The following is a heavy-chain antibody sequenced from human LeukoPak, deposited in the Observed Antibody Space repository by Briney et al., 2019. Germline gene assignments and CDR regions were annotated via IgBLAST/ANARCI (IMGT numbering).Heavy chain of an antibody. Sequence: GGSLRLSCAASGFTFSSYSMNWVRQAPGKGLEWVSYISSSSSTIYYADSVKGRFTISRDNSKNTLYLQMNSLRAEDTAIYYCAKNGDRGAYCSGGSCYPYYYYYMDVWGKGTTVTVSS. CDR3: AKNGDRGAYCSGGSCYPYYYYYMDV. J-gene: IGHJ6*03. CDR2: ISSSSSTI. V-gene: IGHV3-48*01. CDR1: GFTFSSYS. D-gene: IGHD2-15*01.